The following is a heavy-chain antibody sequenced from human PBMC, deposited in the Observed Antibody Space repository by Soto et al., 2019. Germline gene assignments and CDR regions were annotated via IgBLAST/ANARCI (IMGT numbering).Heavy chain of an antibody. V-gene: IGHV3-53*01. CDR2: IYSGGST. D-gene: IGHD3-3*01. CDR3: ARARAPIFGVVIGAGWDYYYGMDV. Sequence: QRGGSLRLSCAASGFTVSSNYMSWVRQAPGKGLEWVSVIYSGGSTYYADSVKGRFTISRDNSKNTLYLQMNSLRAEDTAVYYCARARAPIFGVVIGAGWDYYYGMDVWGQGTTVTVSS. J-gene: IGHJ6*02. CDR1: GFTVSSNY.